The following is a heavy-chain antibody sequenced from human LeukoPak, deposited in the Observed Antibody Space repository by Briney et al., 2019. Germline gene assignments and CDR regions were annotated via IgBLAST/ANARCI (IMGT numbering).Heavy chain of an antibody. Sequence: SETLFLTCTVSGGSISSYYWSWIRQPPGKGLEWIGYIYYSGSTNYNPSLKSRVTISVDTSKNQFSLKLSSVTAADTAVYYCVFAVTAIYYYYGMDVWGQGTTVTVSS. CDR2: IYYSGST. D-gene: IGHD2-21*02. J-gene: IGHJ6*02. CDR3: VFAVTAIYYYYGMDV. CDR1: GGSISSYY. V-gene: IGHV4-59*08.